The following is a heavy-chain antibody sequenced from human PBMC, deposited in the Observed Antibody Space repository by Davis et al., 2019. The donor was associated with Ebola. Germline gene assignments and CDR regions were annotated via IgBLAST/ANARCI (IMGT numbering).Heavy chain of an antibody. CDR1: GFNFSHYA. V-gene: IGHV3-48*02. J-gene: IGHJ4*02. CDR2: ISGSGKTT. D-gene: IGHD3-9*01. CDR3: VRDVDWAFDY. Sequence: PGGSLRLSCAVSGFNFSHYAMSWVRQAPGKGLEWVACISGSGKTTYYADSVKGRFTISRDNARNSLYLDMNTLRDDDTAVYFCVRDVDWAFDYWGQGTVVTVSS.